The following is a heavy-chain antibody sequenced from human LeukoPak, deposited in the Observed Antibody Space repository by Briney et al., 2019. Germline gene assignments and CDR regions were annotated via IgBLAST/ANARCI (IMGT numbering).Heavy chain of an antibody. Sequence: GGSLRLSCAASVLTFSSYAMSWVRQAPGKGLEWVSGISGSGISTLYADSVQGRFIISRDNSNNTLYLEMNNLRAEDTAVYYCAKGRLKGIAAAGTGWFDSWGQGALVTVSS. CDR3: AKGRLKGIAAAGTGWFDS. CDR1: VLTFSSYA. J-gene: IGHJ5*01. CDR2: ISGSGIST. D-gene: IGHD6-13*01. V-gene: IGHV3-23*01.